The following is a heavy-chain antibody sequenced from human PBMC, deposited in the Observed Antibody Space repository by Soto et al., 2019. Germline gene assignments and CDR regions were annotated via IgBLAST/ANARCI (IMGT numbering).Heavy chain of an antibody. CDR3: ARRPPCSGGSCYSGFFGY. V-gene: IGHV4-34*01. J-gene: IGHJ4*02. D-gene: IGHD2-15*01. Sequence: QVQLQQWGAGLLKPSETLSLTCAVYGGSFSGYYWSWIRQPPGKGLEWIGEINHSGSTNCNPSLKIRVTISVDTSKNQFSLKLSSVTAADTAVYYCARRPPCSGGSCYSGFFGYWGQGTLVTVSS. CDR2: INHSGST. CDR1: GGSFSGYY.